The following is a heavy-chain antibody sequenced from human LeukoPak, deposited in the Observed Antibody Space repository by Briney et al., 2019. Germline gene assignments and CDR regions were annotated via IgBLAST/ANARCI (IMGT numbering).Heavy chain of an antibody. CDR3: ARGTGKQLARDYFDY. V-gene: IGHV4-34*01. CDR1: GGSFSGYY. Sequence: SETLSLTCAVYGGSFSGYYWSWIRQPPGKGLEWIGSMSYRGTTYYNPSLKSRVTISVDTSKNQFSLKLSSVTAADTAVYYCARGTGKQLARDYFDYWGQGTLVTVSS. D-gene: IGHD6-6*01. J-gene: IGHJ4*02. CDR2: MSYRGTT.